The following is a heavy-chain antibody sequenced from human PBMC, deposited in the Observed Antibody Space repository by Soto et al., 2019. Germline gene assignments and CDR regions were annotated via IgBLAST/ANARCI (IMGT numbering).Heavy chain of an antibody. CDR2: IYWDDDK. D-gene: IGHD3-9*01. V-gene: IGHV2-5*02. CDR3: AHRRVLRYFDWLLPTYYYYGMDV. J-gene: IGHJ6*02. CDR1: GFSLSTSGVG. Sequence: QITLKESGPTLVKPTQTLTLTCTFSGFSLSTSGVGVGWIRQPPGKALEWLALIYWDDDKRYSPSLKSRLTITKDTSKNQVVLTMTNMDPVDTATYYCAHRRVLRYFDWLLPTYYYYGMDVWGQGTTVTVSS.